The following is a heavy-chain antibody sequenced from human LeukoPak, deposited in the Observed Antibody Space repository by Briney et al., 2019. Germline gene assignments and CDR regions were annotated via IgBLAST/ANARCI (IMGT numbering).Heavy chain of an antibody. CDR1: GYTFTSHA. CDR3: ARTARKAAIVGDYFDY. D-gene: IGHD6-13*01. V-gene: IGHV1-3*01. CDR2: INAGSGDT. J-gene: IGHJ4*02. Sequence: ASVKVSCKASGYTFTSHAVHWVRQAPGQRPEWMGWINAGSGDTKCSQNLEGRVTITRDTSASTAYMELTSLKSEDTAVYYCARTARKAAIVGDYFDYWGQGTLVTDSS.